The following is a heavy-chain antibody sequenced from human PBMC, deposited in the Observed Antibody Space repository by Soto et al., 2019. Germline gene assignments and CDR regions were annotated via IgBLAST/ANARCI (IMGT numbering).Heavy chain of an antibody. CDR2: MYYSGST. CDR1: GGSVSSGSYY. Sequence: ETLSLTCTVSGGSVSSGSYYWSWIRQPPGKGLEWIGYMYYSGSTNYNPSLKSRVTISVDTSKNQFSLKLSSVTAADTAVYYCARVKRYYDILTGYWNKWFDPWGQGILVTVSS. V-gene: IGHV4-61*01. D-gene: IGHD3-9*01. CDR3: ARVKRYYDILTGYWNKWFDP. J-gene: IGHJ5*02.